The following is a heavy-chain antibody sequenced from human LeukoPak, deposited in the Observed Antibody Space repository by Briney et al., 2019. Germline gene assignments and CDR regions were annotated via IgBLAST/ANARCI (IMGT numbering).Heavy chain of an antibody. CDR1: GGSISSSSYY. V-gene: IGHV4-39*07. Sequence: PSETLSLTCTVSGGSISSSSYYWGWIRQSPGKGLEWIGSIYYSGSTYYNPSLKSRVTISVDTSKNQFSLKLSSVTAADTAVYYCARDIAAAGYYFDYWGQGTLVTVSS. CDR2: IYYSGST. J-gene: IGHJ4*02. CDR3: ARDIAAAGYYFDY. D-gene: IGHD6-13*01.